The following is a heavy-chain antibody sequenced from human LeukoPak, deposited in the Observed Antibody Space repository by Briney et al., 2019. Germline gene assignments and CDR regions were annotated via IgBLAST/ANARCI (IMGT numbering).Heavy chain of an antibody. D-gene: IGHD3-3*01. CDR1: GGSINSYY. J-gene: IGHJ4*02. Sequence: SETLSLICTVSGGSINSYYWNWIRQPAGKGLEWIGHIYTRGSTKYNPSLKSRVTMSIDTSRNQFSLNLYSVTAADTAVYYCATNYTAVSAFDSWGQGTLVTVPS. CDR3: ATNYTAVSAFDS. CDR2: IYTRGST. V-gene: IGHV4-4*07.